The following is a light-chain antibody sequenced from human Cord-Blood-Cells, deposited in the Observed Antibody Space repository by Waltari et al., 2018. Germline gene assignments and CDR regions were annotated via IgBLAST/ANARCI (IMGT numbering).Light chain of an antibody. CDR2: SNK. J-gene: IGLJ2*01. V-gene: IGLV1-44*01. CDR3: AAWDDSLNGYVV. CDR1: SPNPGSNT. Sequence: QSVLTQPPSASGTPGKRATIPCSGRSPNPGSNTVNWYQQLPGTAPKPLIYSNKQRPSGVPDRFSGSKSGTSASLAISGLQSEDEADYYGAAWDDSLNGYVVFGGGTKLTVL.